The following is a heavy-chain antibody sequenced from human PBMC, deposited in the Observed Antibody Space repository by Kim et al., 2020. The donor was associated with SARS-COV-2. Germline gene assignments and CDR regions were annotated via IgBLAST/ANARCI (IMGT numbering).Heavy chain of an antibody. V-gene: IGHV3-15*01. J-gene: IGHJ4*02. CDR3: TTDLKGGLRLGELNC. Sequence: AAVKGRFTISRDDSKNTLDLQMNSVKSEDTAVYYCTTDLKGGLRLGELNCWGQGTLVTVSS. D-gene: IGHD3-16*01.